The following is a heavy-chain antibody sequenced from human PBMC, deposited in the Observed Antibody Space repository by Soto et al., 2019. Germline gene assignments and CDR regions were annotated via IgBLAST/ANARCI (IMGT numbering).Heavy chain of an antibody. CDR2: ISGSGGST. D-gene: IGHD6-13*01. CDR1: GFTFSSYA. CDR3: AKAKVSGAAGPESYLDY. Sequence: GVSLRLSCAASGFTFSSYAMSWARQAPGKGLEWVSAISGSGGSTYYADSVKGRFTVSRDNSKNTLYLQMNSLRAEDTAAYYCAKAKVSGAAGPESYLDYWGQGTLVTVSS. V-gene: IGHV3-23*01. J-gene: IGHJ4*02.